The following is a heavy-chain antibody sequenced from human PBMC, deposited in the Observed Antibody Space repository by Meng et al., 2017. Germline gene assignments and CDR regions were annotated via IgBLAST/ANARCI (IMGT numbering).Heavy chain of an antibody. D-gene: IGHD2-2*01. V-gene: IGHV7-4-1*02. J-gene: IGHJ4*02. CDR1: GYTLTSYA. CDR2: IDTKTGNP. Sequence: QVQLLQSGSELRKPGASVKVSCKASGYTLTSYAINWLRQAPGQGLQWMGWIDTKTGNPTYVPGFTGRLVFSLDTSVSTAYLQISGLKADDTAVYYCTRDGYSDCSRTSCFDSWGQGTLVTVSS. CDR3: TRDGYSDCSRTSCFDS.